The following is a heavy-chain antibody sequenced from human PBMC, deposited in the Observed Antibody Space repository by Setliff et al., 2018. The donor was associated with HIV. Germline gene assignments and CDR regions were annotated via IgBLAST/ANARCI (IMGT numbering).Heavy chain of an antibody. J-gene: IGHJ4*02. Sequence: VSVKVSCKASGYSFGSYGISWVRQAPGQGLEWMGWITARNGNTNYAQKFQGRVTMTTDTSTSIVNMELRSLRSDDTAVYYCVRGEGMGPVVVTAMFDQWGQGTLVTVSS. D-gene: IGHD2-21*02. CDR1: GYSFGSYG. V-gene: IGHV1-18*01. CDR2: ITARNGNT. CDR3: VRGEGMGPVVVTAMFDQ.